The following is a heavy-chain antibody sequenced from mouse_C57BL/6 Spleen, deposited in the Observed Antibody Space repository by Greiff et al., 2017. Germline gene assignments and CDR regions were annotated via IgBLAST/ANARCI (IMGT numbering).Heavy chain of an antibody. CDR2: IDPGNGDT. CDR1: GFNIKDDY. Sequence: VQLQQPGAELVRPGASVTLSCTASGFNIKDDYMHWVKQRPEQGLEWIGWIDPGNGDTAYASKFQGKATITADTSSNTAYLQLSRLTSEDTAGYYCTDGSSLYYYAMGCWGQGTSVTVSS. D-gene: IGHD1-1*01. CDR3: TDGSSLYYYAMGC. J-gene: IGHJ4*01. V-gene: IGHV14-4*01.